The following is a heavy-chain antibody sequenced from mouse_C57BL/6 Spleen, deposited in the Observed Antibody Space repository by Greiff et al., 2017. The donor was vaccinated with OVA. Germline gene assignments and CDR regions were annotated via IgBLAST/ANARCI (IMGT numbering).Heavy chain of an antibody. D-gene: IGHD2-3*01. Sequence: EVMLVESGGGLVQPGGSMKLSCVASGFTFSNYWMNWVRQSPEKGLEWVAQIRLKSANYATNSAASVKGRFTISRDDSKSSVYLQMNNLRAEDTGIYYCTVDGYYGFAYWGQGTLVTVSA. CDR2: IRLKSANYAT. V-gene: IGHV6-3*01. CDR1: GFTFSNYW. J-gene: IGHJ3*01. CDR3: TVDGYYGFAY.